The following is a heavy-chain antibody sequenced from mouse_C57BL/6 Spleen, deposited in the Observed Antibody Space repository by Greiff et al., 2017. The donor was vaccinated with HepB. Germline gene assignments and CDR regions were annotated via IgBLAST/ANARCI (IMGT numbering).Heavy chain of an antibody. CDR2: ISSGGDYI. J-gene: IGHJ2*01. CDR1: GFTFSSYA. Sequence: DVMLVESGEGLVKPGGSLKLSCAASGFTFSSYAMSWVRQTPEKRLEWVAYISSGGDYIYYAYTVKGRFTISRDNARNTLYLQMSSLQSEDTAMYYCTREPDYYGGYFDYWGQGTTLTVSS. D-gene: IGHD1-1*01. CDR3: TREPDYYGGYFDY. V-gene: IGHV5-9-1*02.